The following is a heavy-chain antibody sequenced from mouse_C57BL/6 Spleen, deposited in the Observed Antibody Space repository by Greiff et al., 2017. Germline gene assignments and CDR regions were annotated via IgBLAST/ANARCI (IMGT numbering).Heavy chain of an antibody. V-gene: IGHV14-1*01. CDR3: TTRITTVSSYFDY. Sequence: DVQLQESGAELVRPGASVKLSCTASGFNIKDYYMHWVKQRPEQGLEWIGRIDPEDGDTEYAPKFQGKATMTADTSSNTAYLQLSSLTSEDTAVYYCTTRITTVSSYFDYWGQGTTLTVSS. J-gene: IGHJ2*01. CDR2: IDPEDGDT. CDR1: GFNIKDYY. D-gene: IGHD1-1*01.